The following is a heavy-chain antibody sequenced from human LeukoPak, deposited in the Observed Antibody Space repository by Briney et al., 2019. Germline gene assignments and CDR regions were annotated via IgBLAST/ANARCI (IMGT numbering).Heavy chain of an antibody. J-gene: IGHJ5*02. V-gene: IGHV4-31*03. CDR3: ARTRRITMVRGGILFDP. D-gene: IGHD3-10*01. CDR1: GGSISSGGYY. Sequence: SQTLSLTCTVSGGSISSGGYYWSWIRQHPGKGLEWIGYTYYSGSTYYNPSLKSRVTISVDTSKNQFSLKLSSVTAADTAVYYCARTRRITMVRGGILFDPWGQGTLVTVSS. CDR2: TYYSGST.